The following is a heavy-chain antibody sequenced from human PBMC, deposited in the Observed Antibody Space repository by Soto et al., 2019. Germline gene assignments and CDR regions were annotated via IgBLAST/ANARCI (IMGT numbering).Heavy chain of an antibody. CDR3: VNSAHPATVTLYYFDY. CDR1: ESNFKTYP. Sequence: QVQLVESGGGVVQPGGSRRLSCKASESNFKTYPRHWVRRAPAKGLEWVKLISEDGRKKYFADSVKGRFTVSRDNSKNTVFLQMNSLKTEDTAVYYCVNSAHPATVTLYYFDYGGQGTLVTVSS. J-gene: IGHJ4*02. D-gene: IGHD4-17*01. V-gene: IGHV3-30*18. CDR2: ISEDGRKK.